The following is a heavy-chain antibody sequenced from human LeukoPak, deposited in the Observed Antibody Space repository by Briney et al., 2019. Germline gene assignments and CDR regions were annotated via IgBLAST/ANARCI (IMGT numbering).Heavy chain of an antibody. J-gene: IGHJ4*02. V-gene: IGHV3-7*03. CDR1: GFTFSSYW. D-gene: IGHD3-3*01. Sequence: SGGSLRLSCAASGFTFSSYWMSWVRQAPGKGLEWVAKIKQDGSEKYYVDSVKGRFTISRDNAKNSLYLQMNSLRAEDTAVYYCARGVPYDSWSGPHYSDYWGQGTLVTVSS. CDR2: IKQDGSEK. CDR3: ARGVPYDSWSGPHYSDY.